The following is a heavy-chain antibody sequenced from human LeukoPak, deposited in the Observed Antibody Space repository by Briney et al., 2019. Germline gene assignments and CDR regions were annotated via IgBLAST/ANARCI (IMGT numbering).Heavy chain of an antibody. Sequence: GSLSLSCVVSGFTFSTYEMNWVRQAPGKGLEWVSYISNSGSPIYYADSVQGRFTISRDNAKNSLYLQMNSLRAEDTAVYYCARGGSGSYYNRYYYHYMDVWGKGTTVTISS. CDR1: GFTFSTYE. CDR3: ARGGSGSYYNRYYYHYMDV. J-gene: IGHJ6*03. V-gene: IGHV3-48*03. D-gene: IGHD3-10*01. CDR2: ISNSGSPI.